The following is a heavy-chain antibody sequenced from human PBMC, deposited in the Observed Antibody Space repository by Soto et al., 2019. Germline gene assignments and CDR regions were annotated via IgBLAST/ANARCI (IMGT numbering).Heavy chain of an antibody. CDR3: ASRGASGTIAAFDP. D-gene: IGHD6-13*01. CDR1: GASITSTSYY. CDR2: IHYSGST. Sequence: SETLSLTCAVSGASITSTSYYWGWSRQPPGQGLEWIGSIHYSGSTYYNPSLKSRVTISVDTSKNQFSLNLRSVTAADMAVYYCASRGASGTIAAFDPWGQGTLVTVSS. J-gene: IGHJ5*02. V-gene: IGHV4-39*01.